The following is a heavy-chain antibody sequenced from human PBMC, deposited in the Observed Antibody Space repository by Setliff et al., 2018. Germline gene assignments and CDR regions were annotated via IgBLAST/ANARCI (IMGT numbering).Heavy chain of an antibody. D-gene: IGHD3-16*01. J-gene: IGHJ4*02. CDR3: TRSRAPRVVLAADFDL. Sequence: ASVKVSCKTSGFSFTTFGFSWVRQAPGQGLEWMGWISPYSGETNYAQKFQDRLTVTADTSTKTTYMELRTLTSDDTAVYFCTRSRAPRVVLAADFDLWGQGTLVTVSS. V-gene: IGHV1-18*01. CDR2: ISPYSGET. CDR1: GFSFTTFG.